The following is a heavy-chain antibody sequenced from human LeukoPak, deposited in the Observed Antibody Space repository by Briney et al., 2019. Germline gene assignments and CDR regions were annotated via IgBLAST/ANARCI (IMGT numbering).Heavy chain of an antibody. CDR2: ISAYNGNT. Sequence: ASVKVSCKASGYTFTSYGISWVRQAPGQGLEWMGWISAYNGNTNYAQKLQGRVTMTTDTSTSTAYMELRSLRSDDTAVYYCARDSLWFGVGSPHNWFDPWGQGTLVTVSS. CDR1: GYTFTSYG. D-gene: IGHD3-10*01. CDR3: ARDSLWFGVGSPHNWFDP. V-gene: IGHV1-18*01. J-gene: IGHJ5*02.